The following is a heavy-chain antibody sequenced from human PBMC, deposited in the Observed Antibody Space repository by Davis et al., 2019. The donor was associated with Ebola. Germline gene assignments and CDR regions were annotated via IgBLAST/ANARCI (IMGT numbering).Heavy chain of an antibody. V-gene: IGHV3-23*01. J-gene: IGHJ4*02. D-gene: IGHD2-15*01. CDR3: ARYCHYTDCSYFDC. Sequence: PGGSLRLSCAASGFTFSSYAMSWVRHAPGKGLEWVSTISASEGHTHYSDSVRGRFTISRDNSKNTLYLQMNSLRAEDTATYYCARYCHYTDCSYFDCWGLGTMVAVSS. CDR1: GFTFSSYA. CDR2: ISASEGHT.